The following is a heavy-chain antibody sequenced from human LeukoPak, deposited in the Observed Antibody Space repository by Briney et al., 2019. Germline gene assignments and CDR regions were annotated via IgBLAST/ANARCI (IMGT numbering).Heavy chain of an antibody. V-gene: IGHV3-30*18. CDR3: AKQSAVAGSFDY. D-gene: IGHD6-19*01. Sequence: GGSLRLSCAASGFPFIDYGMHWVRQAPGKGLEWVAVISHVGNNKYFADSMKGRFTISRDNSKNTLYLQMNSLRGDDTAVYHCAKQSAVAGSFDYWGQGTLVTVSS. CDR2: ISHVGNNK. CDR1: GFPFIDYG. J-gene: IGHJ4*02.